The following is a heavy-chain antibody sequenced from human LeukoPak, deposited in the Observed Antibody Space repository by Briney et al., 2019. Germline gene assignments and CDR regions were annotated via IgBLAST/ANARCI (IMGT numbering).Heavy chain of an antibody. Sequence: ASVKVSCKASGYSFTAYYMHWVRQAPGEGLEWMGWINPNSGGTKYAQKFQGRVTMTRDTSINTAYMEVRRLTSDDTAVYYCARPRYVRSPTCVDFWGQGTLVTVSS. J-gene: IGHJ4*02. D-gene: IGHD3-9*01. V-gene: IGHV1-2*02. CDR2: INPNSGGT. CDR1: GYSFTAYY. CDR3: ARPRYVRSPTCVDF.